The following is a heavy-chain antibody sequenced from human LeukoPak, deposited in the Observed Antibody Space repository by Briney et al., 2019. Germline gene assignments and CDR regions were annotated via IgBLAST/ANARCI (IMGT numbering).Heavy chain of an antibody. Sequence: GGSLRLSCAVSGFAFSSYWMNWVRQAPGKGLEWVASIKQDGGEKSYVDSVKGRFTISRDNAKNSLYLQMSSLRAEDTAVYFCARDGTAAGLYFDLWGQGTLVTVSS. J-gene: IGHJ4*01. V-gene: IGHV3-7*01. CDR3: ARDGTAAGLYFDL. CDR1: GFAFSSYW. D-gene: IGHD6-13*01. CDR2: IKQDGGEK.